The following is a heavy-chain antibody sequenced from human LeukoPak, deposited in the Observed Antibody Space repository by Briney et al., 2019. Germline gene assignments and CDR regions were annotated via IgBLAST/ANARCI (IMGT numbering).Heavy chain of an antibody. Sequence: SVKVSCKTSGYTFNGYYIHWVRQAPGQGLEWMGWINPSSGGTYSAQKFQGRVTMTRDTSISTTYMEVNSLISDDTAVYYCARVNRALDYWGQGSLVTVSS. CDR2: INPSSGGT. J-gene: IGHJ4*02. CDR3: ARVNRALDY. CDR1: GYTFNGYY. V-gene: IGHV1-2*02.